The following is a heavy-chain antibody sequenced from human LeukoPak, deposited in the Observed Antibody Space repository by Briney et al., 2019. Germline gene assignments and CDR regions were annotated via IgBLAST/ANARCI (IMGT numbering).Heavy chain of an antibody. V-gene: IGHV3-7*01. CDR1: GFTFSNYW. D-gene: IGHD4-11*01. J-gene: IGHJ4*02. CDR2: IRPDGSED. CDR3: ARLMGGVTTYDY. Sequence: GGTLRISCADPGFTFSNYWKSSVRTGPGKGLERGASIRPDGSEDYYMDSVKGRFTLSRDNAENSLYLQMNSLRAEDTAVYNCARLMGGVTTYDYWGQGTLVTVSS.